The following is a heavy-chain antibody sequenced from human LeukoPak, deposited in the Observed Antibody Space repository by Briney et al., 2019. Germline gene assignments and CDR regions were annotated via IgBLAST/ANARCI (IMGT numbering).Heavy chain of an antibody. D-gene: IGHD2-2*01. J-gene: IGHJ6*02. CDR1: GFTFSSYS. Sequence: GGSLRLSCAASGFTFSSYSMNWVRQAPGKGLEWVSGISGSGGSTSYADSVKGRFTISRDNFKNTLYLQMNSLRAEDTAVYYCAKVLIPAALHYGMDVWGQGTTVTVYS. V-gene: IGHV3-23*01. CDR3: AKVLIPAALHYGMDV. CDR2: ISGSGGST.